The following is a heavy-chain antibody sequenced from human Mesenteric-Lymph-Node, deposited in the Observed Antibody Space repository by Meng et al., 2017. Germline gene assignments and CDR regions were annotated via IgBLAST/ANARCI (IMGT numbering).Heavy chain of an antibody. D-gene: IGHD3-10*01. CDR2: INPNSGGT. CDR1: GGTFSSYA. CDR3: ASALLWFGELSPTTDY. V-gene: IGHV1-2*02. Sequence: ASVKVSCKASGGTFSSYAISWVRQAPGQGLEWMGWINPNSGGTNYAQKFQGRVTMTRDTSISTAYMELSRLRSDDTAVYYCASALLWFGELSPTTDYWGQGTLVTVSS. J-gene: IGHJ4*02.